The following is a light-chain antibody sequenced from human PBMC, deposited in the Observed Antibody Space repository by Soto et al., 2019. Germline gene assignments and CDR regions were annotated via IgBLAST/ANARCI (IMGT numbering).Light chain of an antibody. CDR3: SSYSSSTTKGV. V-gene: IGLV2-14*01. CDR1: SSDVGGYDH. J-gene: IGLJ3*02. CDR2: EVS. Sequence: QSALTQPASVSGSLGQSITISCTGTSSDVGGYDHVSWYQQNPGKAPKVIIYEVSSRASGISSRFSASKSGNTASLTISGLQAEDEADYHCSSYSSSTTKGVFGGGTKLTVL.